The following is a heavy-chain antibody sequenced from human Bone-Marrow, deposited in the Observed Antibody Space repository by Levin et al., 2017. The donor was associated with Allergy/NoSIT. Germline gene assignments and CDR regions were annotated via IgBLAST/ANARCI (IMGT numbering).Heavy chain of an antibody. CDR3: ARRETMERIGYNFDY. D-gene: IGHD5-18*01. J-gene: IGHJ4*02. Sequence: PGGSLRLSCEASGYSFTSHWIGWVRQMPGKGLEWMGIIYPSDSETKYSPSFQGQVTISVDKSTSTAYLQWSSLKASDTAMYYCARRETMERIGYNFDYWGQGTLVTVSS. CDR2: IYPSDSET. CDR1: GYSFTSHW. V-gene: IGHV5-51*01.